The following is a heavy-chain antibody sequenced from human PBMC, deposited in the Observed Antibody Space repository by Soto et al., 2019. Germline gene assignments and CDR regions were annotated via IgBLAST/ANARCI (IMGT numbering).Heavy chain of an antibody. D-gene: IGHD1-1*01. J-gene: IGHJ4*02. Sequence: LGESLKISCKVSGYTFANFWIGWVRQTPGKGLEWVAILYPGDSDTRYNPSFQGQVTISADRSINTVYLQWNSLRASDTAKYYCARHKGEGELAFDYWGKGTLVTASS. CDR1: GYTFANFW. CDR2: LYPGDSDT. CDR3: ARHKGEGELAFDY. V-gene: IGHV5-51*01.